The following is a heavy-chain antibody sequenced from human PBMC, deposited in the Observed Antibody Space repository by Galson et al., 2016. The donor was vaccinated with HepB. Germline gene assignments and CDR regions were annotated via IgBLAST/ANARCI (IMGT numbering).Heavy chain of an antibody. D-gene: IGHD1-26*01. CDR2: IGTVGDT. V-gene: IGHV3-13*04. CDR1: GFTFSSYD. Sequence: SLRLSCAASGFTFSSYDMHWVRQPTGKGLVWVSGIGTVGDTYYSDSVKGRFIISRDYAKNSLYLQMNSLRVGDTAVYYCARDRGRGMDVWGQGTTVTVSS. J-gene: IGHJ6*02. CDR3: ARDRGRGMDV.